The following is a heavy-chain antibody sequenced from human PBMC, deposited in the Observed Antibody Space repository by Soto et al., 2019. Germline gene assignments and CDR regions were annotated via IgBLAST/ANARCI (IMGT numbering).Heavy chain of an antibody. D-gene: IGHD6-19*01. V-gene: IGHV3-30*18. Sequence: VQLVESGGGVVQPGRSLRLSCAASGFTFSDYAMHWVRQAPGTGLEWVAVVSHDGRTTHYADSVKGRFTISRDSSKNTVSLEMTSLRAEDTAVYYCAKGGRQWLVTSDFNYWGQGALVTVSS. CDR1: GFTFSDYA. J-gene: IGHJ4*02. CDR3: AKGGRQWLVTSDFNY. CDR2: VSHDGRTT.